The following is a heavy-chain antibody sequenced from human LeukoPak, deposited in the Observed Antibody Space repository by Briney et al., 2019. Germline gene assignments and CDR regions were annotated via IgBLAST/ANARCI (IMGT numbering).Heavy chain of an antibody. CDR2: IKQDGSEK. D-gene: IGHD3-22*01. J-gene: IGHJ4*02. V-gene: IGHV3-7*01. CDR1: EFTFSSYW. Sequence: GGSLRLSCAAFEFTFSSYWMSWVRQAPGKGLEWVANIKQDGSEKYYVDSVKGRFTISRDNAKNSLYLQMNSLRAEDTAVYYCARDHTYYYDSSGYFHFDYWGQGTLVTVSS. CDR3: ARDHTYYYDSSGYFHFDY.